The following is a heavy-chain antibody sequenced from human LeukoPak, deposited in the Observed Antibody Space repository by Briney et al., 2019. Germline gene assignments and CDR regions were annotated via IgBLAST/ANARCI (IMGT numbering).Heavy chain of an antibody. CDR1: GFTFTDFW. D-gene: IGHD6-13*01. Sequence: GGSLRLSCEVSGFTFTDFWMNWVRQAPGKGPEWVASIRQDGSEKTYVDSVKGRFTISRDNTKNSLSLQLNGLRAEDTAVCYCARDGTAPGLYFDLWGQGTLVTVSS. CDR3: ARDGTAPGLYFDL. J-gene: IGHJ4*02. V-gene: IGHV3-7*01. CDR2: IRQDGSEK.